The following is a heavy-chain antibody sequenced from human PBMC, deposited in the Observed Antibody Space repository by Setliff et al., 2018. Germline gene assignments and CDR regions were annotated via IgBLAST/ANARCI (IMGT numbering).Heavy chain of an antibody. CDR2: ICHSGST. Sequence: PSEILSLTCAISGYSINSGYYWGWIRQPPGKRLEWTGNICHSGSTYYNPSLKSRVTTSVDTSKNQFSLKLNSVTAADTAVYYCARDLRYFDWLIENWYFDLWGRGTLVTVSS. D-gene: IGHD3-9*01. V-gene: IGHV4-38-2*02. J-gene: IGHJ2*01. CDR3: ARDLRYFDWLIENWYFDL. CDR1: GYSINSGYY.